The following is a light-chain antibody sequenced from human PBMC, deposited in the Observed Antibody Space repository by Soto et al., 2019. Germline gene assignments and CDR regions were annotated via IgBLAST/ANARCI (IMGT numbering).Light chain of an antibody. Sequence: QSALTQPASVSGSPGQSITISCTGTSSDVGGYNYVSWYQQHPGKAPKVMIYDVSNRPSGVSNRFSGSKSSNTASLTISGLQAEDEADSYCCSYTTSNTRQIVFGTGTKLTVL. CDR2: DVS. CDR3: CSYTTSNTRQIV. V-gene: IGLV2-14*01. J-gene: IGLJ1*01. CDR1: SSDVGGYNY.